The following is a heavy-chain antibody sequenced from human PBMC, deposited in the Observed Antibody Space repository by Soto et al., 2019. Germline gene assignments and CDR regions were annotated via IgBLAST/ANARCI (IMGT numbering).Heavy chain of an antibody. Sequence: GGSLRLSCAASGFTFSSYAMHWVRQAPGKGLEWVAVISYDGSNKYYADSVKGRFTISRDNSKNTLYLQMNSLRAEDTAVYYCARDTVGASGYWGQGTLVTVSS. CDR1: GFTFSSYA. J-gene: IGHJ4*02. V-gene: IGHV3-30-3*01. CDR2: ISYDGSNK. CDR3: ARDTVGASGY. D-gene: IGHD1-26*01.